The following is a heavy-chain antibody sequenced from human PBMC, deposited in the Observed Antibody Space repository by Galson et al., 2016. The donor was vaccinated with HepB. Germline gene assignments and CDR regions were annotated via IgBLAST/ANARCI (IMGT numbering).Heavy chain of an antibody. V-gene: IGHV4-59*01. Sequence: SETLSLTCTVSGGFISPDYWSWFRQPPGKGLEWIGYTTNGGSTNYNPSLKSRVTISVDTPKNQFSLKLSSVTAADTAVYYCARGRWFAPWGQGIRVTVSS. CDR2: TTNGGST. J-gene: IGHJ5*02. CDR3: ARGRWFAP. CDR1: GGFISPDY.